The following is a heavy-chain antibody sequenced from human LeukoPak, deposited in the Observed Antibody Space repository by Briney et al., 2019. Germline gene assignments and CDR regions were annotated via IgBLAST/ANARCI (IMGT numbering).Heavy chain of an antibody. V-gene: IGHV1-24*01. D-gene: IGHD3-9*01. J-gene: IGHJ4*02. Sequence: ASVKVSCKVSGYTLTELSMHWVRQAPGKGLEWMGGFDPEDGETIYAQKFQGRVTMTEDTSTDTAYMELSSLRSEDTAVYYCARGSGILTGYYPGGYFDYWGQGTLVTVSS. CDR1: GYTLTELS. CDR2: FDPEDGET. CDR3: ARGSGILTGYYPGGYFDY.